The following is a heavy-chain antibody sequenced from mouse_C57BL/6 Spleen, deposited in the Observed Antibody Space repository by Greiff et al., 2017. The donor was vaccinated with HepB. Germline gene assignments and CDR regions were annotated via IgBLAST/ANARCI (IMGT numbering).Heavy chain of an antibody. J-gene: IGHJ1*03. CDR3: ARGGYYGSSYEYFDV. D-gene: IGHD1-1*01. Sequence: DVKLQESGPGLVKPSQSLSLTCSVTGYSITSGYYWNWIRQFPGNKLEWMGYISYDGSNNYNPSLKNRISITRDTSKNQFFLKLNSVTTEDTATYYCARGGYYGSSYEYFDVWGTGTTVTVSS. CDR2: ISYDGSN. CDR1: GYSITSGYY. V-gene: IGHV3-6*01.